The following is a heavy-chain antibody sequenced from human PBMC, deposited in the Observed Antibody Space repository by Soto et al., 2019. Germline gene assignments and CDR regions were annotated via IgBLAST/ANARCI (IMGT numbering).Heavy chain of an antibody. V-gene: IGHV4-59*01. CDR1: GGSISSFY. CDR2: IYYTGST. D-gene: IGHD6-13*01. Sequence: QVQLQESGPGLVKPSETLSLTCTVSGGSISSFYWSWIRQPPGKGLEWVGYIYYTGSTNYNPSLKSRVPISVDTSKNQLSLKLSSVTAEDTAVYYCDGNKWSRWSTFDPWGQGTLVTVSS. J-gene: IGHJ5*02. CDR3: DGNKWSRWSTFDP.